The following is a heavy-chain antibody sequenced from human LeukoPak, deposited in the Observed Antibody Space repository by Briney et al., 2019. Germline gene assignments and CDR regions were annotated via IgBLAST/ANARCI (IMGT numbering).Heavy chain of an antibody. CDR3: TKRRGYSFGFDYYYMDV. D-gene: IGHD5-18*01. Sequence: SETLSLTCTVSGGSLTSTSHYWDWVRQPPGKGLEWLGSIYSSGSTYYNPSLKSRVTVSFDTSKNQFSLSLTSVTAADTAVYYCTKRRGYSFGFDYYYMDVWGKGTTVTVSS. CDR1: GGSLTSTSHY. J-gene: IGHJ6*03. V-gene: IGHV4-39*01. CDR2: IYSSGST.